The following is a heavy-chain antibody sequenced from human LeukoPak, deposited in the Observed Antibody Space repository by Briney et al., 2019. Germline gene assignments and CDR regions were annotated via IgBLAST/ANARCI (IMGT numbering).Heavy chain of an antibody. CDR1: GFTFSAYA. Sequence: GGSLRLSCTASGFTFSAYAMNWVRQAPGKGLGWVANIKQDGSAKYYVDSVKGRFTISRDNAKNSLYLQMGSLRAEDTAVYYCARFSGRNWGQGTLVTVSS. CDR2: IKQDGSAK. J-gene: IGHJ4*02. D-gene: IGHD2-15*01. V-gene: IGHV3-7*01. CDR3: ARFSGRN.